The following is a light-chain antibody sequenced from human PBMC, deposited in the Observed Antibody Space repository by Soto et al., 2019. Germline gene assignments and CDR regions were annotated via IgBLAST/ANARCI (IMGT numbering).Light chain of an antibody. J-gene: IGKJ4*01. CDR2: GAS. CDR1: QGIGSY. CDR3: QQLRSYPQT. V-gene: IGKV1-9*01. Sequence: DIQLTQSPSFLSASIGDRVTITCRASQGIGSYLGWYQQKPGKAPKLLIHGASTLQSGVPSRFSGSESGTEFTLTISSLQPEDFATYYCQQLRSYPQTFGGGTKVEIK.